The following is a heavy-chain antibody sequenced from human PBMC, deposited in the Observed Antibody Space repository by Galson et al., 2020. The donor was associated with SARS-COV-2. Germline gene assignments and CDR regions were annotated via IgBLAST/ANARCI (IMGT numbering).Heavy chain of an antibody. Sequence: GGSLRLSCALSGFTISRHGMHWVRQAPGKGLEWVAVIWYDERNKYYADSVKGRFIISRDNSKNTLYLQMNSLRAEDTAVYYCARDSGTYGWCAFDIWGQGTMVTVS. CDR3: ARDSGTYGWCAFDI. D-gene: IGHD6-19*01. J-gene: IGHJ3*02. V-gene: IGHV3-33*01. CDR1: GFTISRHG. CDR2: IWYDERNK.